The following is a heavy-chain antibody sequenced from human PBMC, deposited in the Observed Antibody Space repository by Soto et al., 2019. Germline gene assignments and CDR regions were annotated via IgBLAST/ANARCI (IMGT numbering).Heavy chain of an antibody. J-gene: IGHJ5*02. CDR1: GGSISSGGYS. CDR2: IYHSGST. Sequence: SETLSLTCAVSGGSISSGGYSWSWIRQPPGKGLEWIGYIYHSGSTYYNPSLKSRVTISVDRSKNQSSLKLSSVTAADTAVYYCARDTVTGTTSWFDPWGQGTLVTVSS. D-gene: IGHD1-7*01. CDR3: ARDTVTGTTSWFDP. V-gene: IGHV4-30-2*01.